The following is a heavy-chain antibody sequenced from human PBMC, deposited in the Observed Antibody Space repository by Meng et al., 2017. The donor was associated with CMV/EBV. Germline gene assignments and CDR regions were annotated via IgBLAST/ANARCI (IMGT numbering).Heavy chain of an antibody. D-gene: IGHD2-2*01. V-gene: IGHV3-73*01. CDR2: IRSKANSYAT. J-gene: IGHJ6*02. CDR3: TRLAPVDCSSTSCYSPIGYYYGMDV. CDR1: GFTFSGSA. Sequence: GESLKISCAASGFTFSGSAMRWVRQASGKGLEWVGRIRSKANSYATAYAASVKGRFTISRDDSKNTAYLQMNSLKTEDTAVYYCTRLAPVDCSSTSCYSPIGYYYGMDVWGQGTTVTVSS.